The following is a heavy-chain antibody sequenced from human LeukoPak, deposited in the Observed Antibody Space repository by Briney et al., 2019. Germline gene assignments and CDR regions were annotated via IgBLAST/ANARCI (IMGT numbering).Heavy chain of an antibody. J-gene: IGHJ6*03. D-gene: IGHD2-2*02. CDR1: GYTFTGYY. V-gene: IGHV1-2*02. CDR3: ARDSRVVVPAAIHYMDV. CDR2: INPNSGGT. Sequence: ASVKVSCKASGYTFTGYYMHWVRQAPGQGLEWMGWINPNSGGTNYAQKFQGRVTMTRDTSISTAYMELSRLRSDDTAVYYCARDSRVVVPAAIHYMDVWGKGTTVTVSS.